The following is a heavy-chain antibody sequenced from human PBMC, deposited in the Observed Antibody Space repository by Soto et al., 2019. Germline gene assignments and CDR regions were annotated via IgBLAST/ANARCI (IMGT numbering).Heavy chain of an antibody. Sequence: QVQLQESGPGLVKPSETLSLTCTVSGDSVSKYYWNWIRQPAGKGLEWIGRIHSTRSPNYNPSLKSRVTMSVDTSNNQFSLKLNLTSVTAADTAVYYCARSPAYGDYANLDTWGQGTLVTVSS. V-gene: IGHV4-4*07. J-gene: IGHJ5*02. D-gene: IGHD4-17*01. CDR1: GDSVSKYY. CDR2: IHSTRSP. CDR3: ARSPAYGDYANLDT.